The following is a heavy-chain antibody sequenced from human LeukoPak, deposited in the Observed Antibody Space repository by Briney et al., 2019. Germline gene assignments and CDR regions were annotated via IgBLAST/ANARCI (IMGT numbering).Heavy chain of an antibody. Sequence: PSETLSLTCTVSGGSISSYYWSWIRQPPGKGLERIGYIYYSGSTNYNPSLKSRATISVDTSKNQFSLKLSSVTAADTAVYYCARVGIFDSSSLDYWGQGTLVTVSS. CDR3: ARVGIFDSSSLDY. CDR2: IYYSGST. J-gene: IGHJ4*02. D-gene: IGHD6-13*01. CDR1: GGSISSYY. V-gene: IGHV4-59*01.